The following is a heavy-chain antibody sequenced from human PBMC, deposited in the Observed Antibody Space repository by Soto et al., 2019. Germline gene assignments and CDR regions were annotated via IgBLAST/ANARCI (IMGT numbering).Heavy chain of an antibody. CDR3: ARFVLPHAFDI. CDR2: IYPGDSDT. V-gene: IGHV5-51*01. CDR1: WYSLSSFW. Sequence: GGVLKISCKGSWYSLSSFWIGWGGQMPGKGLEWMGIIYPGDSDTRYSPSFQGQVTISADKSISTAYLQWSSLKASDTAMYYCARFVLPHAFDIWGQGTMVTVS. D-gene: IGHD3-10*01. J-gene: IGHJ3*02.